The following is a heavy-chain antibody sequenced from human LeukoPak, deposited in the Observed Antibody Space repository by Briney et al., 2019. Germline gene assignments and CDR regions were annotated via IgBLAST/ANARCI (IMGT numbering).Heavy chain of an antibody. J-gene: IGHJ5*02. CDR2: ISWNSGSI. Sequence: GGSLRLSCAASGFTFSTYAMTWVRQAPGKGLEWVSGISWNSGSIGYADSVKGRFTISRDNAKNSLYLQLNSLRAEDTALYYCAKLITEYSSSSGWFDPWGQGTLVTVSS. CDR3: AKLITEYSSSSGWFDP. V-gene: IGHV3-9*01. D-gene: IGHD6-6*01. CDR1: GFTFSTYA.